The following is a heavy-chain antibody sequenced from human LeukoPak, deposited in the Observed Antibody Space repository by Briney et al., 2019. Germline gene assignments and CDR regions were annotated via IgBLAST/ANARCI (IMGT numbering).Heavy chain of an antibody. J-gene: IGHJ3*02. Sequence: GGSLRLSCAASGFIFSSYGMHWVRQAPGKGLEWVAFIRYDGTNKYYADSVKGRFTISRDNSRNTLYLQMNSLRAEDTAVYYCAKIPTIHDYITIGDAFDIWGQGTMVTVSS. CDR2: IRYDGTNK. D-gene: IGHD4-11*01. CDR1: GFIFSSYG. CDR3: AKIPTIHDYITIGDAFDI. V-gene: IGHV3-30*02.